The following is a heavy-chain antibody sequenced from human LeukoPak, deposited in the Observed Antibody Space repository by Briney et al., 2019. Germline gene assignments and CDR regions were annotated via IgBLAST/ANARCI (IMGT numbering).Heavy chain of an antibody. J-gene: IGHJ4*02. D-gene: IGHD5-18*01. CDR2: IYYSGST. Sequence: PSQTLSLTCTVSGGSISSGDYYWSWIRQPPGKGLEWIGYIYYSGSTYYNLSLKSRVTISVDKSKNQFSLKLSSVTAADTAVYYCARDEYSYGYLFDYWGQGTLVTVSS. CDR1: GGSISSGDYY. CDR3: ARDEYSYGYLFDY. V-gene: IGHV4-30-4*01.